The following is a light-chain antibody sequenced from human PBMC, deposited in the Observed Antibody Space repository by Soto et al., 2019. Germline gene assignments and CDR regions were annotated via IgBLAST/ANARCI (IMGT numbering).Light chain of an antibody. Sequence: DIQMTQSPSSLSASVGDRVTIACRTSQSISNYLNWYQQKPGKAPKLLIYAAFSLQSGVPSRFSGSGSGTEFTLTISSLQAEDVATYYCQQSYSTPRTFGQGTKVEIK. CDR2: AAF. V-gene: IGKV1-39*01. CDR3: QQSYSTPRT. J-gene: IGKJ1*01. CDR1: QSISNY.